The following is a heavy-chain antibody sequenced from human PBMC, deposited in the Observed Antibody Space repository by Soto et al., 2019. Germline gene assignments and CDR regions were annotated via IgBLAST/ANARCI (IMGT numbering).Heavy chain of an antibody. D-gene: IGHD3-10*01. Sequence: SETLSLTCTVSGGSISSYYWSWIRQPPGKGLEWIGYIYYSGSTNYNPSLKSRVTISVDTSKNQFSLKLSSVTAADTAVYYCARNVWFGELLPDYWGQGTLVTVSS. J-gene: IGHJ4*02. V-gene: IGHV4-59*01. CDR3: ARNVWFGELLPDY. CDR2: IYYSGST. CDR1: GGSISSYY.